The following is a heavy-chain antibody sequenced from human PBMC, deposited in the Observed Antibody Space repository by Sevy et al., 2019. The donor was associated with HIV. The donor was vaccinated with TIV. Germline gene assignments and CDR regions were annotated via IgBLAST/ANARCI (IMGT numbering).Heavy chain of an antibody. V-gene: IGHV1-24*01. J-gene: IGHJ4*02. CDR3: ASSRDYYDNSGPNFDY. Sequence: ASVKVSCKVSGYTLTQLSMHWVRQAPGKGLEWMGGFEPEDGETLHPQNFQGRVTLTEDTSTDTAYMELSSLRSEDTAVYYCASSRDYYDNSGPNFDYWGQGTLVTVSS. CDR1: GYTLTQLS. CDR2: FEPEDGET. D-gene: IGHD3-22*01.